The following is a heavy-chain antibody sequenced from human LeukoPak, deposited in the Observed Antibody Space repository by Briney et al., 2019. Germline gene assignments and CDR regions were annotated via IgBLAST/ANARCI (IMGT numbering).Heavy chain of an antibody. CDR3: ARRGYYDSSGYDY. J-gene: IGHJ4*02. CDR1: GFTFSNAW. CDR2: ISGSSTDI. V-gene: IGHV3-21*01. D-gene: IGHD3-22*01. Sequence: GGSLRLSCAASGFTFSNAWMSWVRQAPGEGLAWVSSISGSSTDIYYADSVKGRFTISRDNAKNSLYLQINSLRAEDTAIYYCARRGYYDSSGYDYWGQGTLVTVSS.